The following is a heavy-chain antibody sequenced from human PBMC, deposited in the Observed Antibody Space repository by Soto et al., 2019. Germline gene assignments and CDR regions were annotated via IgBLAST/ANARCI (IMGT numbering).Heavy chain of an antibody. CDR3: ASPHGYSYGYGFDY. V-gene: IGHV3-7*02. D-gene: IGHD5-18*01. Sequence: ETLSLTCTVSGGSISSGGYYWSWIRQAPGKGLEWVANIKQDGSEKYYVDSVKGRFTISRDNAKNTLYLQMNSLRAEDTAVYYCASPHGYSYGYGFDYWGQGTLVTV. CDR2: IKQDGSEK. J-gene: IGHJ4*02. CDR1: GGSISSGGYY.